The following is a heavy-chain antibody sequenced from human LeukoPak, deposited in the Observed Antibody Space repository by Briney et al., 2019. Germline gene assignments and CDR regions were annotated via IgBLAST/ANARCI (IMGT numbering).Heavy chain of an antibody. CDR1: GFTFSSYG. D-gene: IGHD6-19*01. J-gene: IGHJ3*02. CDR2: IRYDGSNK. Sequence: SGGSLRLSCAASGFTFSSYGMHWVRQAPGKGLEWVAFIRYDGSNKYYADSVKGRFTISRDNSKNTLYLQMNSLRAEDTAVYHCAKAVNRYSSGRDAFDIWGQGTMVTVSS. V-gene: IGHV3-30*02. CDR3: AKAVNRYSSGRDAFDI.